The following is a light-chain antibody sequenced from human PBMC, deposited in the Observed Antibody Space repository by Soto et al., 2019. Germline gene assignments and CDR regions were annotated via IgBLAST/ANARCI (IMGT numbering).Light chain of an antibody. V-gene: IGLV2-14*01. CDR1: SSDVGGYNH. J-gene: IGLJ2*01. CDR3: CSYTSLITVV. Sequence: QSALTQPASVSGSPGQSITISCTGTSSDVGGYNHVSWYQHSPGKAPKLILFAVSDRPSGVSHRFSGSKSGNTASLTISGLEADAEAYYYSCSYTSLITVVFGGGTKLTVL. CDR2: AVS.